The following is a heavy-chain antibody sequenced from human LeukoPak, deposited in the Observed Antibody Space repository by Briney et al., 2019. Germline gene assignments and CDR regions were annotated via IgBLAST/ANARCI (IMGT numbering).Heavy chain of an antibody. D-gene: IGHD3-9*01. CDR1: GGTFSSYA. CDR2: IIPILGIA. V-gene: IGHV1-69*04. J-gene: IGHJ4*02. Sequence: GASVKVSRKASGGTFSSYAISWVRQAPGQGLEWMGRIIPILGIANYAQKFQGRVTITADKSTSTAYMELSSLRSEDTAVYYCASPDLLRYFDYSLDYWGQGTLVTVSS. CDR3: ASPDLLRYFDYSLDY.